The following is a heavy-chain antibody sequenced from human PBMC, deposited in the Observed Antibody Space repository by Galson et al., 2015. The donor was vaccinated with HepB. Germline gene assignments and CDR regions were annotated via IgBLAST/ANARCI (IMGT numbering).Heavy chain of an antibody. CDR2: IIPIFGTA. J-gene: IGHJ3*02. D-gene: IGHD3-22*01. Sequence: SVKVSCKASGGTFSSYAISWVRQAPGQGLEWMGGIIPIFGTANYAQKFQGRVTITADESTSTAYMELSSLRSEDTAVYYCAYSYYYDSNGPRWAAFDIWGQGTMVTVSS. CDR3: AYSYYYDSNGPRWAAFDI. CDR1: GGTFSSYA. V-gene: IGHV1-69*13.